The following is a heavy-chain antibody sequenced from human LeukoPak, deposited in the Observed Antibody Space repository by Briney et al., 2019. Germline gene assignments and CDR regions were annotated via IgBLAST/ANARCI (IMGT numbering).Heavy chain of an antibody. Sequence: GGSLRLSCAASGFTFSSYGMSWVRQAPGKGLEWVSSISSGATYIYYADSVKGRFTISRDNAKNSMYLQINSLRAEDTAVYYCARGRYSGTYFVDFWGQGTLVTVSS. CDR1: GFTFSSYG. CDR2: ISSGATYI. J-gene: IGHJ4*02. CDR3: ARGRYSGTYFVDF. V-gene: IGHV3-21*01. D-gene: IGHD1-26*01.